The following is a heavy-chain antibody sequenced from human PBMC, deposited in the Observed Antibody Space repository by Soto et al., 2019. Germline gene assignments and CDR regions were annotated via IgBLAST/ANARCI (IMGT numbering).Heavy chain of an antibody. D-gene: IGHD2-21*01. CDR2: INSDGSTT. CDR3: ERDRVWNYYNFAMDV. J-gene: IGHJ6*02. CDR1: GFAFTSYW. Sequence: EVQLVQSGGGLVQPGGSLRLSCTASGFAFTSYWMHWVRQAPGKGLVWVSRINSDGSTTNSADSVQGRFTISRDNAKNTLYLQMNSLRAEDTAVYYCERDRVWNYYNFAMDVWGQGTTVTVSS. V-gene: IGHV3-74*01.